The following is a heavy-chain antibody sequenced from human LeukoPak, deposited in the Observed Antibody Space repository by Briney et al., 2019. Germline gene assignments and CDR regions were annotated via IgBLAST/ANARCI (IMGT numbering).Heavy chain of an antibody. Sequence: GGSLRLSCAASGFTFSSYWMHWVRQAPGKGLEWVPRINTDGSSTDYADSVKGRFTISRDNAKNTLYLQMNSLRVEDTAVYYCARLKGCWGQGTRVTVSS. CDR1: GFTFSSYW. CDR2: INTDGSST. J-gene: IGHJ4*02. CDR3: ARLKGC. D-gene: IGHD6-19*01. V-gene: IGHV3-74*01.